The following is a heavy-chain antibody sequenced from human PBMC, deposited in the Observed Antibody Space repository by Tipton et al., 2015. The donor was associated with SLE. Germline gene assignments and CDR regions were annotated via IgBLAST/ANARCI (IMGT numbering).Heavy chain of an antibody. Sequence: SLRLSCAASGFTFSNYAMHWVRQAPGKGLEWVAVISYDGSNKYYADSVKGRFTISRDNSKNTLYLQMNSLRAEDTAVYYCSASLLPLYGMDVWGQGTTVTVS. J-gene: IGHJ6*02. CDR1: GFTFSNYA. CDR3: SASLLPLYGMDV. V-gene: IGHV3-30*04. CDR2: ISYDGSNK. D-gene: IGHD2-15*01.